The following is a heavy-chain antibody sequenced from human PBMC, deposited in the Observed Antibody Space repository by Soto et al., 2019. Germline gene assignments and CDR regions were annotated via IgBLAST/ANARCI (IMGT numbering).Heavy chain of an antibody. CDR1: GDSISGYY. Sequence: SETLSLTCTVSGDSISGYYWSWIRQPPGKGLEWIGYIYYSGSTNYYNPSLNSRATISVDASKNQFSLKLSSVTAADTAVYYCARRKEMSTVAKIFDYWGQGALVTVSS. V-gene: IGHV4-59*08. J-gene: IGHJ4*02. CDR2: IYYSGST. CDR3: ARRKEMSTVAKIFDY. D-gene: IGHD4-4*01.